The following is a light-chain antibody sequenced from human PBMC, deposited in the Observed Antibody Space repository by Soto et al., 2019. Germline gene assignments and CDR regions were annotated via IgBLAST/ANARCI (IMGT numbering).Light chain of an antibody. CDR2: AAS. CDR3: QSSYNIPYT. CDR1: QTIGSS. V-gene: IGKV1-39*01. Sequence: DIQMTQSPSSLSASVGNRVTITCRASQTIGSSLNWYQQKPGKAPNFLIYAASSLKSGVPSRFNSSGPGTHFTLTISTLQHEDFATYYCQSSYNIPYTFGQGTKLEIK. J-gene: IGKJ2*01.